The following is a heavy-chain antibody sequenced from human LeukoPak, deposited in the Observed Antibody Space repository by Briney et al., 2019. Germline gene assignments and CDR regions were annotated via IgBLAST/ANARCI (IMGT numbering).Heavy chain of an antibody. Sequence: SETLSLTCTVSGGSTSSYYWSWIRQPPGKGLEWIGYIYYSGSTNYNPSLKSRVTISVDTSKNQFSLKLSSVTAADTAVYYCARVRIAAAGWGYFDYWGQGTLVTVSS. V-gene: IGHV4-59*08. J-gene: IGHJ4*02. CDR3: ARVRIAAAGWGYFDY. D-gene: IGHD6-13*01. CDR1: GGSTSSYY. CDR2: IYYSGST.